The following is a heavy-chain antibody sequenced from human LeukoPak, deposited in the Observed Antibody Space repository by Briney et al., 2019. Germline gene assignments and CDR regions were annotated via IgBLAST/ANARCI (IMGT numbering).Heavy chain of an antibody. CDR1: GGSFSGYY. V-gene: IGHV4-34*01. Sequence: SETLSLTCAVYGGSFSGYYWSWIRQPPGKGLEWIGEINHSGSTNYNPSLKSRVTISVDTSKNQFSLKLSSVTAADTAVYYCARVRRGYSYGPDYWGQGTLVTVSS. CDR3: ARVRRGYSYGPDY. J-gene: IGHJ4*02. D-gene: IGHD5-18*01. CDR2: INHSGST.